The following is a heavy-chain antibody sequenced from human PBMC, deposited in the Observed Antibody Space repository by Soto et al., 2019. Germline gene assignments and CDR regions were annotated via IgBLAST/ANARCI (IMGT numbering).Heavy chain of an antibody. D-gene: IGHD5-12*01. CDR2: ISDGADGP. CDR3: AKGCIGRAQRLDC. V-gene: IGHV3-23*01. J-gene: IGHJ4*02. Sequence: GGSLRLSCAASGFTFSSYAMTWVRQAPGKGLEWISSISDGADGPYYADSVQGRFTISRDSSKNTLSLQMNSLRADDTAVYYCAKGCIGRAQRLDCWAQGTLVTVSS. CDR1: GFTFSSYA.